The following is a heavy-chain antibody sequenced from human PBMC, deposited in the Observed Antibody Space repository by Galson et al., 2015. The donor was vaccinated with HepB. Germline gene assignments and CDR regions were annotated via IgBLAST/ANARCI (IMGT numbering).Heavy chain of an antibody. J-gene: IGHJ4*02. CDR2: ISSSSSYT. CDR1: GFTFSDYY. CDR3: ARDGRDYGDYPEGGDY. D-gene: IGHD4-17*01. Sequence: SLRLSCAASGFTFSDYYMSWIRQAPGKGLEWVSYISSSSSYTNYADSVKGRFTISRDNAKNSLYLQMNSLRAEDTAVYYCARDGRDYGDYPEGGDYWGQGTLVTVSS. V-gene: IGHV3-11*06.